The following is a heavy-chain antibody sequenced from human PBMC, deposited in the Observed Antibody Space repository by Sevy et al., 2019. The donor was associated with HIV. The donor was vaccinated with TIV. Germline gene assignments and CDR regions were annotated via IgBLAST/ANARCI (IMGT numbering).Heavy chain of an antibody. V-gene: IGHV3-23*01. CDR3: AREGCSKPHDY. CDR2: ISGSGGKT. D-gene: IGHD2-2*01. CDR1: GFTFSTYA. Sequence: GGSLRLSCAASGFTFSTYAMSWVRQAPGKGMEWVSGISGSGGKTYYAHSVKGRLTISRDNSKNTLYLQMNSLRAEDTAVYYCAREGCSKPHDYWGQGTLVTVSS. J-gene: IGHJ4*02.